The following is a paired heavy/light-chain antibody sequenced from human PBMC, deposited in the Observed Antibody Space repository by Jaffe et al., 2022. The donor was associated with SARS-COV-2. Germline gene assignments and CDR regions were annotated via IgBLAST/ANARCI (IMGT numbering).Heavy chain of an antibody. CDR2: INRDGTTT. J-gene: IGHJ4*02. CDR3: ARDEGLATTIRGFDS. CDR1: GFTFSSYW. V-gene: IGHV3-74*01. D-gene: IGHD3-10*01. Sequence: EVQLVESGGGLVRPGGSLRLSCAASGFTFSSYWMHWVRQAPGKGLVWVSSINRDGTTTPYAGSVSGRFTISRDNAKNTLYLQMNSLRFEDTAVYYCARDEGLATTIRGFDSWGQGTLVTVSS.
Light chain of an antibody. CDR1: QSVLYTSNNKNY. V-gene: IGKV4-1*01. Sequence: DIVMTQSPDSLPVSLGERATINCKSSQSVLYTSNNKNYLAWYQQKPGQPPKLLIYWASSRQSGVPDRFSGSGSGTDFTLTISSLQAEDVAVYYCQQYYTSPFTFGGGTKVEIK. J-gene: IGKJ4*01. CDR3: QQYYTSPFT. CDR2: WAS.